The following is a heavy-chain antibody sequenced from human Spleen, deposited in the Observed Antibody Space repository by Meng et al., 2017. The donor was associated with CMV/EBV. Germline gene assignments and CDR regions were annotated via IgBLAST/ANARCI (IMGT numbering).Heavy chain of an antibody. J-gene: IGHJ5*02. CDR1: GSIRSRRFY. V-gene: IGHV4-39*07. CDR3: ARVEYSGYETNWFDP. Sequence: GSIRSRRFYWGRVRQPPGKGLGWIGSIYYSGNTYYNPSLRSRVTISVDTSKNQFSLTLSSVTAADTAVYYCARVEYSGYETNWFDPWGQGTLVTVSS. D-gene: IGHD5-12*01. CDR2: IYYSGNT.